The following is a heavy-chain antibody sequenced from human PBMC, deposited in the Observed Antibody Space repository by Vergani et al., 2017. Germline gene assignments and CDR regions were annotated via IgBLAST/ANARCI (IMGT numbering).Heavy chain of an antibody. CDR3: ERQTDYYMDG. Sequence: QVQLQESGPGLVKASQTLSLTCSVSGAYVGSVGYYWGSVRQRPGMGLDWIGYIYYSGPTYYTPSLESLLTISLDTSEHHLSLKLTSVTAADTAVYYCERQTDYYMDGWGKGATVTVS. CDR2: IYYSGPT. J-gene: IGHJ6*03. V-gene: IGHV4-31*01. CDR1: GAYVGSVGYY.